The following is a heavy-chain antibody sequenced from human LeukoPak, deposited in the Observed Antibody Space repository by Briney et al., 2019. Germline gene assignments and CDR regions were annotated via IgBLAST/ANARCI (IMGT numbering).Heavy chain of an antibody. CDR3: ARDLVGWELLPSDAFDI. J-gene: IGHJ3*02. D-gene: IGHD1-26*01. Sequence: GGSLRLSCVASGFTFDDYGMSWVRQAPGKGLEWVSGINWNGGSTGYADSVKGRFTISRDNAKNSLYLQMNSLRAEDTALYYCARDLVGWELLPSDAFDIWGQGTMVTVSS. CDR2: INWNGGST. CDR1: GFTFDDYG. V-gene: IGHV3-20*04.